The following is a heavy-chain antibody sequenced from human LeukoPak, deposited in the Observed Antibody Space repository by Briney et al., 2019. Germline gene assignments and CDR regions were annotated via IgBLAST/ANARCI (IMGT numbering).Heavy chain of an antibody. CDR1: GYIFTSIG. V-gene: IGHV1-18*01. CDR2: INPYNGNT. CDR3: ARDRQTNWFDP. J-gene: IGHJ5*02. Sequence: GASVKVSCKASGYIFTSIGINWVRQAPGQGLEWMGWINPYNGNTDYAQKLQGRVTMTTDTSTTTAYMELRSLRTDDTAVYYCARDRQTNWFDPWGQGTLVTVSS.